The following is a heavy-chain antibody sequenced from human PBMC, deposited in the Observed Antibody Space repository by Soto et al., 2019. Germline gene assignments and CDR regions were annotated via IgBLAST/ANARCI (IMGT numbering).Heavy chain of an antibody. J-gene: IGHJ4*01. V-gene: IGHV1-18*01. D-gene: IGHD1-26*01. Sequence: QVQLVQSGAEMKKPGASVKVSCKASGYTFPSYGISWVRQAPGQGLEWMGWISAYNGNTHFAQKFQGRVTMTTDTSTTTAYMELRSLRSDDTAVYYCATTPAGGSSPHWGQGTLVTVSS. CDR3: ATTPAGGSSPH. CDR1: GYTFPSYG. CDR2: ISAYNGNT.